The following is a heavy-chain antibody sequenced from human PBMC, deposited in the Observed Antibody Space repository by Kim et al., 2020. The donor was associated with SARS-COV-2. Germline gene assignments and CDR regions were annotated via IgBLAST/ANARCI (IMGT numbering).Heavy chain of an antibody. Sequence: GGSLRLSCAASGFTFSSYWMSWVRQAPGKGLEWVANIKQDGSKKYYVDSVKGRFTISRDNAKNSLYLQMNSLRAEDTAVYYCARDATLGKNNYYYYYGMDVWGQGTRVTVSS. CDR2: IKQDGSKK. D-gene: IGHD3-16*01. V-gene: IGHV3-7*03. J-gene: IGHJ6*02. CDR3: ARDATLGKNNYYYYYGMDV. CDR1: GFTFSSYW.